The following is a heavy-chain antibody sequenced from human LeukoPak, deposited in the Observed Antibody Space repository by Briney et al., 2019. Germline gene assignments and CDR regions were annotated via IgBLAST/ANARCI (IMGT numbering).Heavy chain of an antibody. D-gene: IGHD4-17*01. CDR2: IYYSGST. CDR1: GGSISSYY. Sequence: SETLSLTCTVSGGSISSYYWSWIRQPPGKGLEWIGYIYYSGSTNYNPSLKSRVTISVDTSKNQFSLKLSSVTAADTAVYYCARDPMTTGYFNYWGQGTLVTVSS. J-gene: IGHJ4*02. CDR3: ARDPMTTGYFNY. V-gene: IGHV4-59*01.